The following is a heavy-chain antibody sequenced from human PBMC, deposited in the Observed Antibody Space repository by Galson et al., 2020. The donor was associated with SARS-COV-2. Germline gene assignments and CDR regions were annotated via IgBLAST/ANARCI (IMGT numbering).Heavy chain of an antibody. V-gene: IGHV1-2*02. D-gene: IGHD3-22*01. Sequence: ASVKVSSKASGYTFTGYYMHWVRQAPGQGLEWMGWINPNSGGTNYAQKFQGRVTMTRDTSISTAYMELSRLRSDDTAVYYCAIPYYYDSSVTGYFDYWGQGALVTVSS. J-gene: IGHJ4*02. CDR1: GYTFTGYY. CDR2: INPNSGGT. CDR3: AIPYYYDSSVTGYFDY.